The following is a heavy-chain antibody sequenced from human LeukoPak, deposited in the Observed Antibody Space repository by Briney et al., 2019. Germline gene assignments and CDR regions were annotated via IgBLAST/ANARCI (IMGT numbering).Heavy chain of an antibody. CDR1: GFTFSNFA. J-gene: IGHJ4*02. V-gene: IGHV3-23*01. CDR2: ISRSGETT. CDR3: ARSSCPNNRCTYYLDY. D-gene: IGHD2-8*01. Sequence: GGSLRLSCAASGFTFSNFAMRWVRQAPGKGLEWVSAISRSGETTVYADSMRGRFTMSRDNSKSTLYLQMNSLGAEDTAVYYCARSSCPNNRCTYYLDYWGQGTLVTVSS.